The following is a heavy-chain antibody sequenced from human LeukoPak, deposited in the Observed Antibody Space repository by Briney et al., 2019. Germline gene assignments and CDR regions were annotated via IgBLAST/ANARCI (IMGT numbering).Heavy chain of an antibody. Sequence: NPSETLSLTCTFSGGSVSSSSYYWGSIRQPPGKGLEWIGSISYSGTNYNNPSLKSRVSISIDTSKNQFSVKLTSVTAADTAMYYCASLGTLRSWGQGTLVTVSS. J-gene: IGHJ5*02. CDR2: ISYSGTN. V-gene: IGHV4-39*01. CDR3: ASLGTLRS. CDR1: GGSVSSSSYY. D-gene: IGHD7-27*01.